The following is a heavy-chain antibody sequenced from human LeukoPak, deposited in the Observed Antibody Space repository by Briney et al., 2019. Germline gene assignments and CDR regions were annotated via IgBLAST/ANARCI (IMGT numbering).Heavy chain of an antibody. CDR2: INPNSGGT. CDR1: GYTFTSYG. J-gene: IGHJ4*02. V-gene: IGHV1-2*02. Sequence: ASVKVSCKASGYTFTSYGISWVRQAPGQGLEWMGWINPNSGGTNYAQKFQGRVTMTRDASISTAYMELSRLRSDDTAVYYCARDAGPGGDSSGYYPNWGQGTLVTVSS. D-gene: IGHD3-22*01. CDR3: ARDAGPGGDSSGYYPN.